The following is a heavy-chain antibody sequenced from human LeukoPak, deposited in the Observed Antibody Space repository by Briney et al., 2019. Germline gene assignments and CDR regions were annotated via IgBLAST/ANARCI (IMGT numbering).Heavy chain of an antibody. CDR3: ARHGYDFWSGYSNWFDP. J-gene: IGHJ5*02. D-gene: IGHD3-3*01. CDR2: IYYSGST. V-gene: IGHV4-59*08. CDR1: GGSISSYY. Sequence: SETLSLTCTVSGGSISSYYWSSIRQPPGKGLEWIGYIYYSGSTNYNPSLKSRVTISVDTSKNQFSLKLSSVTAADTAVYYCARHGYDFWSGYSNWFDPWGQGTLVTVSS.